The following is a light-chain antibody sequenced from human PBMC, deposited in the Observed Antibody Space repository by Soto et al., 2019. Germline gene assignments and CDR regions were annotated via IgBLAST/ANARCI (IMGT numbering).Light chain of an antibody. CDR2: KAS. Sequence: DIQMTQSPSTLSASVGDRVTITCRASQSISSWLAWYQHKPGKAPNLLIYKASSLESGVPSRFSGSGSGTEFTLTVSSLQPDDFATYYCQQYYSYPLTFDGGTKVEIK. V-gene: IGKV1-5*03. CDR1: QSISSW. J-gene: IGKJ4*01. CDR3: QQYYSYPLT.